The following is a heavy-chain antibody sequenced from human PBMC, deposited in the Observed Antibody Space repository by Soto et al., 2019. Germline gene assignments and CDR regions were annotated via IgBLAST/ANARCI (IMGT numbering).Heavy chain of an antibody. D-gene: IGHD3-16*01. CDR2: IYYSGST. Sequence: QLQLQESGPGLVKTSQTLSLTCSVSGDSIISGGYYWTWLRQYPGKGLEYIGYIYYSGSTYYNPSLESRVTISPDASKTQFSLMLSSATAADTAVYYCSRGRGFWGRPDSWGQGTLVTVSS. CDR1: GDSIISGGYY. V-gene: IGHV4-31*03. J-gene: IGHJ4*02. CDR3: SRGRGFWGRPDS.